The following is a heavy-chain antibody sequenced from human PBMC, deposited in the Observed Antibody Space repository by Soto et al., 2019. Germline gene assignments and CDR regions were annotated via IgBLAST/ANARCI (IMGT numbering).Heavy chain of an antibody. CDR1: GGSFSGYY. CDR2: INHSGST. V-gene: IGHV4-34*01. J-gene: IGHJ6*02. Sequence: SPTCAVYGGSFSGYYWGWIRPPPGKGLEWIGEINHSGSTNYNPSLKSRVTISVDTSKNQFSLKLSSVTAADTAVYYCARSSNDFWSGYSYGMDVWGQGTTVTVSS. CDR3: ARSSNDFWSGYSYGMDV. D-gene: IGHD3-3*01.